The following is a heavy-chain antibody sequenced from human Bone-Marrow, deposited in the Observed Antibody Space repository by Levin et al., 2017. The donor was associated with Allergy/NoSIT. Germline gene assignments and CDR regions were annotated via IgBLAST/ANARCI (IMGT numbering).Heavy chain of an antibody. J-gene: IGHJ4*02. V-gene: IGHV4-38-2*01. CDR3: VRKGGDPYPSGWYADF. D-gene: IGHD6-19*01. CDR1: GYSIKNGYY. CDR2: IYRTGSP. Sequence: PSETLSLTCAVSGYSIKNGYYWVWIRQPPGKGLEWIGSIYRTGSPDYNPSLKNRVTISVDTSKNEVSLRLPSVTAADTAVYYCVRKGGDPYPSGWYADFWGPGTLVAVSS.